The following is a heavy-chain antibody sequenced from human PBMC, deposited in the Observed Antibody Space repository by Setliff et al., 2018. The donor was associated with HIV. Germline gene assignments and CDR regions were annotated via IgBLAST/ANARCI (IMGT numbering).Heavy chain of an antibody. CDR1: GFTFSNAW. Sequence: SLRLSCAASGFTFSNAWMNWVRQAPGKGLEWVGRIKSKTDGGTTDYAAHVKGRFTISRDDSKNTLYLQMNSLKTEDTAVYYCTTDLGGSYHGWNYWGQGTLVTVSS. J-gene: IGHJ4*02. V-gene: IGHV3-15*07. CDR2: IKSKTDGGTT. CDR3: TTDLGGSYHGWNY. D-gene: IGHD1-26*01.